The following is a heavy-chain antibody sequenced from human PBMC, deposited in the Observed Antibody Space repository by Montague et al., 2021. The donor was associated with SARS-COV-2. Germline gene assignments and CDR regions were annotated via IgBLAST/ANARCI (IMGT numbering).Heavy chain of an antibody. Sequence: SLRLSCAASGFTFSSYAMHWVRQAPGKGLEWVAVISYDGSNKYYADSVKGRCTISRDNSKNTLYLQMNSLRAEDTAVYYCARVPPGLLWFGEIDYWGQGTLVTVSS. CDR3: ARVPPGLLWFGEIDY. V-gene: IGHV3-30-3*01. D-gene: IGHD3-10*01. CDR1: GFTFSSYA. CDR2: ISYDGSNK. J-gene: IGHJ4*02.